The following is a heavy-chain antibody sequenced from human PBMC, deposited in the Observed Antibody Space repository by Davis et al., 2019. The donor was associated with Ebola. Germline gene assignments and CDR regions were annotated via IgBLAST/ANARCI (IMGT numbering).Heavy chain of an antibody. CDR3: ARDRGWGDAFDI. Sequence: PSETLSLTCTVSGGSISSYYWSWIRQPPGKGLEWIGYIYYSGSTNYNPSLKSRVTISVDTSKNQFSLKLSSVTAADTAVYYCARDRGWGDAFDIWGQGTMVTVSS. V-gene: IGHV4-59*01. D-gene: IGHD7-27*01. CDR2: IYYSGST. J-gene: IGHJ3*02. CDR1: GGSISSYY.